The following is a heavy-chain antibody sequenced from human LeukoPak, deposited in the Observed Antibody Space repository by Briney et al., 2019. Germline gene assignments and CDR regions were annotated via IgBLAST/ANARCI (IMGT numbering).Heavy chain of an antibody. J-gene: IGHJ4*02. CDR3: ARGYCSSTSCRGVDY. CDR2: TYYRSKWYN. Sequence: SQALSLTCAISGDSVSSNSAAWNWIRQSPSRGLEWLGRTYYRSKWYNDYAVSVKSRITINPDTSKNQFSLQLNSVTPEDTAVYYCARGYCSSTSCRGVDYWGQGTLVTVSS. CDR1: GDSVSSNSAA. D-gene: IGHD2-2*01. V-gene: IGHV6-1*01.